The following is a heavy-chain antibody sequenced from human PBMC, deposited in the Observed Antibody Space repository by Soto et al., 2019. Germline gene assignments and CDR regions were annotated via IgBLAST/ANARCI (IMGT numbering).Heavy chain of an antibody. V-gene: IGHV3-33*01. J-gene: IGHJ4*02. CDR3: ARDESPIEYSSSSALWG. D-gene: IGHD6-6*01. Sequence: QVQLVESGGGVVQPGRSLRLSCAASGFTFSSYGMHWVRQAPGKGLEWVAVIWYDGSNKYYADSVKGRFTISRDNSKNTLYLQMNSLRAEDTAVYYCARDESPIEYSSSSALWGWGQGTLVTVSS. CDR1: GFTFSSYG. CDR2: IWYDGSNK.